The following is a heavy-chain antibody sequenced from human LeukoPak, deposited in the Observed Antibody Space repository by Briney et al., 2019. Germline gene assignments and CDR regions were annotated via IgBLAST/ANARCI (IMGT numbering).Heavy chain of an antibody. V-gene: IGHV5-51*01. J-gene: IGHJ6*02. CDR3: ARPLPAYGMDV. CDR2: IYPGDSDT. CDR1: GYSFTSYW. Sequence: GESLKISCNGSGYSFTSYWIGWVRPMPGKGLELMVIIYPGDSDTRYSPSFQGQVTISADKSISTAYLQWSSLKASDTAMYYCARPLPAYGMDVWGQGTTVTVSS.